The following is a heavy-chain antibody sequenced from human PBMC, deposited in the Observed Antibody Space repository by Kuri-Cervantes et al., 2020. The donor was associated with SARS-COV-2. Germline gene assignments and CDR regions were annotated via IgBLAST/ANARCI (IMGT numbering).Heavy chain of an antibody. CDR2: INSDGSST. D-gene: IGHD3-22*01. V-gene: IGHV3-74*01. J-gene: IGHJ4*02. Sequence: GGSLRLSCAASGFTFSSYWMHWVRQAPGKGLVWVSRINSDGSSTYYADSVKGRFTISRDNSKNTLYLQMNSLRAEDTAVYYCAKAMIVVVITRIIDYWGQGTLVTVSS. CDR1: GFTFSSYW. CDR3: AKAMIVVVITRIIDY.